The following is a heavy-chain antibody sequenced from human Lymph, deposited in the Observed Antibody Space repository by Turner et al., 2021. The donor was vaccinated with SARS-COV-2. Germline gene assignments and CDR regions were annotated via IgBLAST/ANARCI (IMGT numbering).Heavy chain of an antibody. V-gene: IGHV1-3*04. Sequence: QVQLVQSGAEVKKPGASVKVSCKASGYTFTNYAMHWVRQAPGQSLEWMGWINTGNGNTKYSQKFQGRVTITRDTSASTAYMELSSLRSEDTAVYYCARGKSPLLRFLEWLLSLDYWGQGTLVTVSS. D-gene: IGHD3-3*01. CDR3: ARGKSPLLRFLEWLLSLDY. CDR1: GYTFTNYA. CDR2: INTGNGNT. J-gene: IGHJ4*02.